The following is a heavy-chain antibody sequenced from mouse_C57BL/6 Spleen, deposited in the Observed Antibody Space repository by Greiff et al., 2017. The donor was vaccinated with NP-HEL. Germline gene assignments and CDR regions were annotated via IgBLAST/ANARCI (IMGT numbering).Heavy chain of an antibody. V-gene: IGHV1-82*01. J-gene: IGHJ2*01. D-gene: IGHD2-3*01. Sequence: VQLQQSGPELVKPGASVKISCKASGYAFSSSWMNWVKQRPGKGLEWIGRIYPGDGDTNYNGKFKGKATRTADKSYSTAYMQLRSLPSADAAVYCCASSCDGYPFDYGGQGTTLTVSS. CDR2: IYPGDGDT. CDR3: ASSCDGYPFDY. CDR1: GYAFSSSW.